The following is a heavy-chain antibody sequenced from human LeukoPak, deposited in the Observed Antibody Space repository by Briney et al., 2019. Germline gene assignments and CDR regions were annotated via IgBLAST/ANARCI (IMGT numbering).Heavy chain of an antibody. CDR1: GFTFSTYS. D-gene: IGHD5-18*01. J-gene: IGHJ4*02. V-gene: IGHV3-21*01. Sequence: GGSLRLSCAASGFTFSTYSMNWVRQAPGKGLEWVSSISSSSSYIYYADSVKGRFTISRDNAKNSLFLQMNSLRAEDTALYYCARDRSTNSYAEYFFDYWGQGTLVTVSS. CDR2: ISSSSSYI. CDR3: ARDRSTNSYAEYFFDY.